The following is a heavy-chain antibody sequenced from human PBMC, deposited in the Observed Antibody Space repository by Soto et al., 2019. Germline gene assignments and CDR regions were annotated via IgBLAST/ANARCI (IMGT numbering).Heavy chain of an antibody. J-gene: IGHJ2*01. CDR1: GGSISSSSYY. CDR2: MHYSGNS. Sequence: QLQLQESGPGLVKPSETLSLTCTVSGGSISSSSYYWGWIRQPPGKGLEWIGSMHYSGNSYYNPSLKSRVTLSXXTXKXPSSLKLSSVTSADPAVYYCASPSILGAMSYWTFDLWGRGTLVTVSS. D-gene: IGHD1-26*01. V-gene: IGHV4-39*01. CDR3: ASPSILGAMSYWTFDL.